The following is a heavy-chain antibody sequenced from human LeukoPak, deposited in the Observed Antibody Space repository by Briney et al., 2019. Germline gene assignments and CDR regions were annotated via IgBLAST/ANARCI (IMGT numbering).Heavy chain of an antibody. J-gene: IGHJ3*02. CDR1: GFTFSSYE. V-gene: IGHV3-48*03. CDR3: ARDSQPIFTVDRGVSTSDAFDI. D-gene: IGHD3-10*01. CDR2: ICISGSTI. Sequence: PGGSLRLSCAASGFTFSSYEMNWVRQAPGKGLEWVSYICISGSTIYYADSVKGRFTSSRDNAKNLLYLQMNSLRAEDTALYYCARDSQPIFTVDRGVSTSDAFDIWGQGKMVTVSS.